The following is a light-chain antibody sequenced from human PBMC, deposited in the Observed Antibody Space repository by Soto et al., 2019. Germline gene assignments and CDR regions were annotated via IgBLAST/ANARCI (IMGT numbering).Light chain of an antibody. CDR1: QSVISDY. J-gene: IGKJ2*01. CDR3: QQYGSSVFT. CDR2: GAS. Sequence: ETVLTQSPGTLALSPGETATLSCRASQSVISDYLAWYQQKPDQAPRLVIYGASGRAAGIPDRFNDSGSGTDFTLTISRLEPEDFAMYYCQQYGSSVFTFGQGTKLEIK. V-gene: IGKV3-20*01.